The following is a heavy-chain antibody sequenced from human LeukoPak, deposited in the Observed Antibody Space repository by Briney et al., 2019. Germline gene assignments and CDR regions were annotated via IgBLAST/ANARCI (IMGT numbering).Heavy chain of an antibody. J-gene: IGHJ4*02. Sequence: GASVKVSCKASGYTFTGYYMHWVRQAPGQGLEWMGWINPNSGGTNYAQKFQGRVTMTRDTSISTAYMELSRLRSDDTAVYYCARDLSYGDYSLIDYWGQGTLVTVSS. CDR1: GYTFTGYY. V-gene: IGHV1-2*02. CDR3: ARDLSYGDYSLIDY. CDR2: INPNSGGT. D-gene: IGHD4-17*01.